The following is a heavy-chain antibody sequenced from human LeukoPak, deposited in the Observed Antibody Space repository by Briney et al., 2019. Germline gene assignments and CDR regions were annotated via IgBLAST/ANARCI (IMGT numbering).Heavy chain of an antibody. CDR1: EFTFSNYW. V-gene: IGHV3-7*01. CDR3: ATGRWSFGDY. CDR2: IKQDGFEK. D-gene: IGHD3-10*01. Sequence: GGSLRLSCAFSEFTFSNYWMSWVRQAPGKGLEWVASIKQDGFEKYYVDSVKGRFTISRDNTQKSLYLQMKSLGAEDTAVYYCATGRWSFGDYWGQGTLVTVSS. J-gene: IGHJ4*02.